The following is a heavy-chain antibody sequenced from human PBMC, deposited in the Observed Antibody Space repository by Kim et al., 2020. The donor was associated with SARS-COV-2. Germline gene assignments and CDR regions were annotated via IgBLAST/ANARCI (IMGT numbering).Heavy chain of an antibody. D-gene: IGHD3-10*01. V-gene: IGHV3-15*01. CDR2: IKSKTDGGTT. J-gene: IGHJ6*02. CDR3: TTDRLLWFGELSDYYYYGMDV. CDR1: GFTFSNAW. Sequence: GGSLRLSCAASGFTFSNAWMSWVRQAPGKGLEWVGRIKSKTDGGTTDYAAPVKGRFTISRDDSKNTLYLQMNSLKTEDTAVYYCTTDRLLWFGELSDYYYYGMDVWGQGTTVTVSS.